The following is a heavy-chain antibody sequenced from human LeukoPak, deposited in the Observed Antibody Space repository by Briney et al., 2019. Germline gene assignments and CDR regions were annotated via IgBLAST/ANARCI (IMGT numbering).Heavy chain of an antibody. Sequence: SVKVSCKASGGTFSSYAICWVRQAPGQGLEWMGRIIPILGIANYAQKFQGRVTITADKSTSTAYMELSSLRSEDTAVYYCARDPAYCGGDCYFDYWGQGTLVTVSS. CDR2: IIPILGIA. V-gene: IGHV1-69*04. CDR3: ARDPAYCGGDCYFDY. CDR1: GGTFSSYA. J-gene: IGHJ4*02. D-gene: IGHD2-21*02.